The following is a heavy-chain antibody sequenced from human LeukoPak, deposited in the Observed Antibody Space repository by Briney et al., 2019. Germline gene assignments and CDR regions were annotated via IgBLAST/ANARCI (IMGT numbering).Heavy chain of an antibody. CDR2: IIPILGIA. CDR1: GGTFSSYA. Sequence: SVTVSCKASGGTFSSYAISWVRQAPGQGLEWMGRIIPILGIANYAQKFQGRVTITADKSTSTAYMELSSLRSEDTAVYYCARLKHDSSGYYIDYWGQGTLVTVSS. V-gene: IGHV1-69*04. CDR3: ARLKHDSSGYYIDY. J-gene: IGHJ4*02. D-gene: IGHD3-22*01.